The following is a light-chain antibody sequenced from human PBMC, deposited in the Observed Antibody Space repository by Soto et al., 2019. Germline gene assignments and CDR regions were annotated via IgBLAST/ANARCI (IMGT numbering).Light chain of an antibody. V-gene: IGKV2-28*01. Sequence: DIVMTQSPASLPFTPGRPAFISGGSSKGLLRSVDYGSLDWYRQKSGQSPQLLIHLGSIRASGVPDRFSGSGSGTDFTLKISRVEAEDVGVYFCMQARQAPPTFGGGTKVELK. CDR1: KGLLRSVDYGS. CDR3: MQARQAPPT. CDR2: LGS. J-gene: IGKJ4*01.